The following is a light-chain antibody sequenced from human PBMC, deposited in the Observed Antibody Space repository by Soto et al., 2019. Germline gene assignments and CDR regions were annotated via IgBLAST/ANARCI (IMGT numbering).Light chain of an antibody. J-gene: IGLJ7*01. Sequence: QSALTQPASVSGSPGQSIAISCTGNFSDVGGYDYVSWYQQHPDKAPKLMIYEVTKRPSGVSNRFSGSKSGNTASLTISGLQPEDEADYYCSSHTSGSTRVFGSGTQLTVL. CDR1: FSDVGGYDY. V-gene: IGLV2-14*01. CDR2: EVT. CDR3: SSHTSGSTRV.